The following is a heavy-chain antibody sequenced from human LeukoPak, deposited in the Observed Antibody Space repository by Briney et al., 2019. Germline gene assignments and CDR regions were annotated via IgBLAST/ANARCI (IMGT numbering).Heavy chain of an antibody. CDR3: AREVGRFNTHYYYYMDV. CDR1: GGSISSDTYH. V-gene: IGHV4-61*02. J-gene: IGHJ6*03. D-gene: IGHD3-16*01. Sequence: SETLSLTCTVSGGSISSDTYHWTWLRQPAGKGLEWIGRVSPRGSTNYNPSLMSRGTISVDTSKNQFSLQLSSVTAADTAVYYCAREVGRFNTHYYYYMDVWGKGTTVTISS. CDR2: VSPRGST.